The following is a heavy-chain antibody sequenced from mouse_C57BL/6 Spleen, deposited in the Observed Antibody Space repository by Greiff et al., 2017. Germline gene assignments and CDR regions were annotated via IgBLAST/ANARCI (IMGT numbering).Heavy chain of an antibody. CDR1: GTTFTSYW. D-gene: IGHD1-1*02. J-gene: IGHJ3*01. Sequence: QVHLQPPGAELVKPGASVKLSCKASGTTFTSYWLHWVKERPGQGLEWIGMIHPNSGSTNYNEKFKSKATLTVDKSSSTAYMQLSSLISEDSAVYYCARGGNGSYGTYWGQGTPVTVSA. V-gene: IGHV1-64*01. CDR3: ARGGNGSYGTY. CDR2: IHPNSGST.